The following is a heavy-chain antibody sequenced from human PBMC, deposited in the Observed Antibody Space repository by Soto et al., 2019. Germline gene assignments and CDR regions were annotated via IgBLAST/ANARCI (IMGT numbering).Heavy chain of an antibody. CDR1: GGSFSGYY. D-gene: IGHD5-18*01. V-gene: IGHV4-34*01. Sequence: SETLSLTCAVYGGSFSGYYWSWIRQPPGKGLEWIGEINHSGSTNYNPSLKSRVTISVDTSKNQFSLKLSSVTAADTAVYYCARVQLYDAFDIWGQGKMVTVSS. CDR3: ARVQLYDAFDI. J-gene: IGHJ3*02. CDR2: INHSGST.